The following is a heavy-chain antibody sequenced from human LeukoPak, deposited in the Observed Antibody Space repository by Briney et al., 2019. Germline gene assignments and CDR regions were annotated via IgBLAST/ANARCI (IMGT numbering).Heavy chain of an antibody. J-gene: IGHJ4*02. V-gene: IGHV4-59*11. D-gene: IGHD5-18*01. CDR1: GGYISSHY. CDR3: ARGGYSYGYDDDFEY. CDR2: IYNSGST. Sequence: PSETLSLTCTVSGGYISSHYWSWIRQPPGKGLEWIGYIYNSGSTNYNPSFKRRVTISVDTSKNRFSLKMTSVTAADTAVYYCARGGYSYGYDDDFEYWGQGILVTVSS.